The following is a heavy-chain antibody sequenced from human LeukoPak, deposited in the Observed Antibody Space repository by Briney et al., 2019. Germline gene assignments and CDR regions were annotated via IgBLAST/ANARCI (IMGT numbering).Heavy chain of an antibody. CDR1: GFTFSSYA. D-gene: IGHD6-19*01. J-gene: IGHJ4*02. CDR3: AKGSSSSGWYVAFDY. Sequence: GRSLRLSCAASGFTFSSYAVSWVRRAPGKGLEWVSAISGSGGSTYYADSVKGRFTISRDNSKNTLYLQMNSLRADDTAVYYCAKGSSSSGWYVAFDYWGQGTQVTVSS. V-gene: IGHV3-23*01. CDR2: ISGSGGST.